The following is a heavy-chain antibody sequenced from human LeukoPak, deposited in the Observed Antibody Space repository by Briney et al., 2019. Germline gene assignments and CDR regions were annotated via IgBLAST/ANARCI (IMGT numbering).Heavy chain of an antibody. CDR2: ISATSSGS. J-gene: IGHJ4*02. V-gene: IGHV3-23*01. CDR3: AKAILSAYGYYFDS. CDR1: GFTFSSYA. Sequence: PEGSLRLSCAASGFTFSSYAMTWVRQAPGKGLEWVSTISATSSGSYYADSVKGRFSISRNNSDNTLFLQLNSLGAGDTAIYYCAKAILSAYGYYFDSWGQGTLVTVSS. D-gene: IGHD3-10*01.